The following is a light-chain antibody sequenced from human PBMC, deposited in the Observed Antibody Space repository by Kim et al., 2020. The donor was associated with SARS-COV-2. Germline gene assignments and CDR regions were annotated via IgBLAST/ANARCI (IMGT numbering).Light chain of an antibody. CDR2: GKS. CDR3: KSRDSNTNHLV. Sequence: SSELTQDPAVSVALGQTVRITCQGDSLRNYYASWYQQKPGQAPVVVIYGKSNRPSGIPDRFSGSNSGDTASLTITGAQAEDEADYYCKSRDSNTNHLVFG. V-gene: IGLV3-19*01. J-gene: IGLJ2*01. CDR1: SLRNYY.